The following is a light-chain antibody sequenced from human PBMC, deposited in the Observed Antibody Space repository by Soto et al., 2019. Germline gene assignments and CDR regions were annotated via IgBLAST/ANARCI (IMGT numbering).Light chain of an antibody. CDR1: QDINNY. CDR2: DAS. J-gene: IGKJ1*01. CDR3: QQYADLPWS. V-gene: IGKV1-33*01. Sequence: DIQMTQSPSSLSASVGDRVTITCQATQDINNYLNWYQQKPGKAPQLLIYDASNLETGVPSRFRGSGSGTDFTFTISSLQPEDIATYYCQQYADLPWSFGQGTKVDIK.